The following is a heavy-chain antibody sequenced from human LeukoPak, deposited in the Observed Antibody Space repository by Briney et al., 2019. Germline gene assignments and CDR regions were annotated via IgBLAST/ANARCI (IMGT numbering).Heavy chain of an antibody. CDR2: IYTSGST. CDR3: ARAGIAFDI. Sequence: SETLSLTCTVSGGSISSGSYYWSWIRQPAGKGLEWIGRIYTSGSTNYNPSLKSRVTISVDTSKNLFSLKLSSVTAADTAVYYCARAGIAFDIWGQGTMVTVSS. CDR1: GGSISSGSYY. J-gene: IGHJ3*02. V-gene: IGHV4-61*02.